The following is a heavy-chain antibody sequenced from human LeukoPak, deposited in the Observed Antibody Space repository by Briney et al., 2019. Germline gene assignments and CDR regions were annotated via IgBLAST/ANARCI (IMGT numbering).Heavy chain of an antibody. V-gene: IGHV4-39*07. Sequence: SETLSLTCTVSGGSISSQTYYWGWIRQAPGKGLECLASISTSGGNYHNPSLKSRVTISVDKSKNHFSLKLSSVTAADTAVYYCARTAKYSSGWHAYYYYMDVWGKGTTVTVSS. CDR3: ARTAKYSSGWHAYYYYMDV. CDR2: ISTSGGN. CDR1: GGSISSQTYY. J-gene: IGHJ6*03. D-gene: IGHD6-19*01.